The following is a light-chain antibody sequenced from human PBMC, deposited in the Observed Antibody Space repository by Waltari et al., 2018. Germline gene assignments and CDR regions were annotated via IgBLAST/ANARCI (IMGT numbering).Light chain of an antibody. CDR2: DNN. CDR3: NSRDIAGNFVV. CDR1: TLGCYY. J-gene: IGLJ2*01. V-gene: IGLV3-19*01. Sequence: SSELTQDLDVSVALGQTVRITCRGETLGCYYANWYQQKPGQAPLLLIFDNNKRPSGIPGRFSGSSSGTTASLTITGAQADDEADYYCNSRDIAGNFVVFGGGTQLTVL.